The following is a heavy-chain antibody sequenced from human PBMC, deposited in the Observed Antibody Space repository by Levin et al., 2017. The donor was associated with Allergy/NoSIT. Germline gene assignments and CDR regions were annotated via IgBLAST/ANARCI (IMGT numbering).Heavy chain of an antibody. V-gene: IGHV4-34*01. CDR3: RITYVTGREVFDY. CDR2: ISHSGNI. J-gene: IGHJ4*02. Sequence: SQTLSLTCADYGGSFRDYYWSWVRQPPGKGLEWIGEISHSGNINHNPSLKSRVTLSEDRSKNQFSLKLRSVTAADTAVYYCRITYVTGREVFDYWGQGTLVTVSA. CDR1: GGSFRDYY. D-gene: IGHD1-1*01.